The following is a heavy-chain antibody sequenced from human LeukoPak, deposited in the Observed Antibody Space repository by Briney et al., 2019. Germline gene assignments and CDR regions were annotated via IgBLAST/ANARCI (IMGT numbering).Heavy chain of an antibody. J-gene: IGHJ4*02. D-gene: IGHD5-18*01. CDR1: GFTFDDYG. CDR2: INWNGGST. CDR3: ARDQDELGYSYGSPDY. Sequence: GGSLRLSCAASGFTFDDYGMSWVRQAPGKGLEWVSGINWNGGSTGYADSVKGRFTISRDNAKNSLYLQMNSLRAEDTAVYYCARDQDELGYSYGSPDYWGQGTLVTVSS. V-gene: IGHV3-20*04.